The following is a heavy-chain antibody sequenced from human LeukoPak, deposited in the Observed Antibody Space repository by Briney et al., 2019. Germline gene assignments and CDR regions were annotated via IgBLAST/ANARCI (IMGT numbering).Heavy chain of an antibody. CDR1: GGSINSGGYS. J-gene: IGHJ3*02. D-gene: IGHD3-10*01. V-gene: IGHV4-30-4*07. Sequence: PSQTLSLTCAVSGGSINSGGYSWSWIRQPPGKGLEWIGYIYYSENTYYNPSLKSRVTISVDASKNQFSLKLSSVTAADTAVYYCAGYYGSGTDLAFDIWGQGTMVTVSS. CDR3: AGYYGSGTDLAFDI. CDR2: IYYSENT.